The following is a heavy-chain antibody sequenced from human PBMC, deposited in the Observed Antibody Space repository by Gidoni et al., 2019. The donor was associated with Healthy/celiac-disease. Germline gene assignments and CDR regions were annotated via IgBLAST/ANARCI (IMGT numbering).Heavy chain of an antibody. CDR3: ARLGYSYGALDY. V-gene: IGHV4-39*01. Sequence: GSIYYSGSTYYNPSLKSRVTISVDTSKNQFSLKLSSVTAADTAVYYCARLGYSYGALDYWGQGTLVTVSS. CDR2: IYYSGST. D-gene: IGHD5-18*01. J-gene: IGHJ4*02.